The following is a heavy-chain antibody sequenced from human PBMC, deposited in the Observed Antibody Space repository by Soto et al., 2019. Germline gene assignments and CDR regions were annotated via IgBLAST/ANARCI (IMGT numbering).Heavy chain of an antibody. CDR2: IKSKTDGGTT. Sequence: PGGSLRLSCAASGFTFSNAWMSWVRQAPGKGLEWVGRIKSKTDGGTTDYAAPVKGRFTISRDDSKNTLYLQMNSLKTEDTAVYYCTILGYCSGGSCYSPFFYYYYYGMDVWGQGTTVTV. D-gene: IGHD2-15*01. CDR3: TILGYCSGGSCYSPFFYYYYYGMDV. J-gene: IGHJ6*02. CDR1: GFTFSNAW. V-gene: IGHV3-15*01.